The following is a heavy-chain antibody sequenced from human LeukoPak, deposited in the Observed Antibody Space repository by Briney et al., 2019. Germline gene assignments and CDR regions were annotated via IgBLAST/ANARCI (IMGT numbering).Heavy chain of an antibody. CDR2: ISGSGGST. CDR1: GFTFSSYG. V-gene: IGHV3-23*01. J-gene: IGHJ4*02. Sequence: GGTLRLSCAASGFTFSSYGMSWVRQAPGKGLEWVSAISGSGGSTYYADSVRGRFTISRDNTKNSLYLQMDSLTADDTAVYFCACLRGPSDYWGQGTLVTVSS. D-gene: IGHD4-17*01. CDR3: ACLRGPSDY.